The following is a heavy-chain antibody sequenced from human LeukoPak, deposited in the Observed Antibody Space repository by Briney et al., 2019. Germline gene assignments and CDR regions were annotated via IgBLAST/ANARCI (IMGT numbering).Heavy chain of an antibody. CDR2: ISYDGSNK. CDR1: GFTFSSYG. J-gene: IGHJ4*02. Sequence: PGRSLRLSCAASGFTFSSYGMHWVRQAPGKGLEWVAVISYDGSNKYYADSVKGRFTISRDNAKNSLYLQMNSLRAEDTAVYYCARDSPVGASYFDYWGQGTLVTVSS. V-gene: IGHV3-30*03. D-gene: IGHD1-26*01. CDR3: ARDSPVGASYFDY.